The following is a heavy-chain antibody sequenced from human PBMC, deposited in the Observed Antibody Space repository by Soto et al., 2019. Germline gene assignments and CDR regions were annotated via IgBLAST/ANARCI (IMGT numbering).Heavy chain of an antibody. CDR3: ARGVDYDYVWGSPKSNYFDY. V-gene: IGHV1-69*13. D-gene: IGHD3-16*01. CDR1: GGTFSSYA. J-gene: IGHJ4*02. CDR2: IIPIFGTA. Sequence: ASVKVSCKASGGTFSSYAISWVRQAPGQGLEWMGGIIPIFGTANYAQKFQGRVTITADESTSTAYMELSSLRSEDTAVYYCARGVDYDYVWGSPKSNYFDYWGQGTLVTVSS.